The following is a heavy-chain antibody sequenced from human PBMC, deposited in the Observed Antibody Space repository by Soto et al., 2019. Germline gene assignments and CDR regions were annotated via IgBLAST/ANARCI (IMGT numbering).Heavy chain of an antibody. V-gene: IGHV1-18*04. CDR2: ISAYNGNT. CDR1: GYTFTSDG. D-gene: IGHD7-27*01. CDR3: ARGGNWGDVNLFDY. Sequence: ASVKVSCKASGYTFTSDGIGWVRQAPGQGLEWMGWISAYNGNTNYEQKLQGRVTMTTDTSTSTDYMELRSLRSDEKAVYYCARGGNWGDVNLFDYWGQGPLVTVSS. J-gene: IGHJ4*02.